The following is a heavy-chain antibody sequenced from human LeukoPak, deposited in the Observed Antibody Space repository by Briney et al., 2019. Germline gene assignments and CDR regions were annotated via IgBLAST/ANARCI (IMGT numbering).Heavy chain of an antibody. CDR2: VKPDGSEK. D-gene: IGHD5-24*01. CDR3: ANLWEMGY. J-gene: IGHJ4*02. Sequence: GGSLRLSCAASGFTFSSYTMHWVRQAPGKGLEWVANVKPDGSEKYYVDSVKGRFTISRDNARNSLYLQMDSLRAEDTAVYYCANLWEMGYWGQGTLVTVSS. CDR1: GFTFSSYT. V-gene: IGHV3-7*01.